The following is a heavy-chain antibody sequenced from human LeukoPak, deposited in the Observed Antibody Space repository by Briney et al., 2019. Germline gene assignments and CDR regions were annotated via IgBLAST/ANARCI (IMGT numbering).Heavy chain of an antibody. J-gene: IGHJ6*02. CDR2: INHNGNVN. D-gene: IGHD3-16*01. CDR1: GFTFSSYA. CDR3: ARGGGLDV. V-gene: IGHV3-7*03. Sequence: GGSLRLSCAASGFTFSSYAMSWVRQAPGKGLEWVASINHNGNVNYYVDSVKGRFTISRDNAKNSLYLQMSNLRAEDTAVYFCARGGGLDVWGQGATVTVSS.